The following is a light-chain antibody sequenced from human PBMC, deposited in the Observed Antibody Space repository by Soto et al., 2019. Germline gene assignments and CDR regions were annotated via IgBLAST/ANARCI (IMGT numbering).Light chain of an antibody. CDR2: DTS. J-gene: IGKJ2*01. Sequence: VLTQSPASLSLSPGEWGTLXCRASQSAGSNFGWYQQKTGKAPRHLISDTSNMAPGSPARFSGSGSGTDYTRTISSLEAEDFAVYYCQHRDNWSYIFGQGTKVDIK. CDR3: QHRDNWSYI. CDR1: QSAGSN. V-gene: IGKV3-11*01.